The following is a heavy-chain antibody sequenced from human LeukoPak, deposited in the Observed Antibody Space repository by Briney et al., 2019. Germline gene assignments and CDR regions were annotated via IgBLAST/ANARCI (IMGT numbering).Heavy chain of an antibody. CDR1: GFTSSSYE. V-gene: IGHV3-48*03. CDR2: ISSSGSGI. Sequence: GGSLRLSCAASGFTSSSYEMNWVRQAPGKGLEWISYISSSGSGIYYADSVKGRFTMSRDNAKTSLNLQMNSLRDEDTALYYCARDNYDSSTPYYFDYWGQGTLVTVSS. J-gene: IGHJ4*02. D-gene: IGHD3-22*01. CDR3: ARDNYDSSTPYYFDY.